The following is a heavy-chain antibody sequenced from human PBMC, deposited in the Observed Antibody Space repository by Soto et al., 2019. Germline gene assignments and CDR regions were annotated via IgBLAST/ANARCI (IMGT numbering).Heavy chain of an antibody. CDR3: AKDLLALGPFNIVVVPAANDH. V-gene: IGHV3-23*01. CDR2: ISGSGGST. J-gene: IGHJ5*02. CDR1: GFTFSSYA. D-gene: IGHD2-2*01. Sequence: GGSLRLSCAASGFTFSSYAMSWVRQAPGKGLEWVSAISGSGGSTYYADSVKGRFTISRDNSKNTLYLQMNSLRAEDTAVYYCAKDLLALGPFNIVVVPAANDHWGQGTLVTVSS.